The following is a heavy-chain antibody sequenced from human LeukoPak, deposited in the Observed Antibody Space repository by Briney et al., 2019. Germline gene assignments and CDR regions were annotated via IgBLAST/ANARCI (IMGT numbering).Heavy chain of an antibody. CDR1: GGSISSYY. CDR2: IYYSGST. CDR3: ARLATVDLYYFDY. V-gene: IGHV4-59*12. D-gene: IGHD5-24*01. J-gene: IGHJ4*02. Sequence: SETLSLTCTVSGGSISSYYWSWIRQPPGKGLEWIGYIYYSGSTNYNPSLKSRVTISVDTSKNQFSLKLSSVTAADTAVYYCARLATVDLYYFDYWGQGTLVTVSS.